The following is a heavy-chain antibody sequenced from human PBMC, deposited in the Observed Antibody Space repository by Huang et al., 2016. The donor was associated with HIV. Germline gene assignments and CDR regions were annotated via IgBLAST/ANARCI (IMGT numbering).Heavy chain of an antibody. CDR2: IYYSGST. Sequence: QVQVQESGPGLAKPSETLSLTCTVSGGSISSHHWSWIRPPPGKGLEWIGTIYYSGSTKYNPSLKSRVTISADTSKNQVSLKLTSVTAADTAVYYCARVARGPNWYFDLWGRGTLATVSS. CDR1: GGSISSHH. J-gene: IGHJ2*01. D-gene: IGHD2-15*01. V-gene: IGHV4-59*11. CDR3: ARVARGPNWYFDL.